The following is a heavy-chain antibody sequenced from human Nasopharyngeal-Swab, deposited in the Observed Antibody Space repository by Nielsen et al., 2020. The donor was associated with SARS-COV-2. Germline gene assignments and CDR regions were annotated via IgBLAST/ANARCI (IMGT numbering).Heavy chain of an antibody. CDR3: ARGDPYYYGMDV. Sequence: VRQAPGKGLEWVSVIYSGGNTYYADSVKGRFTISRDNSKNTLYLQMNSLRAEDTAVYYCARGDPYYYGMDVWGQGTTVTVSS. J-gene: IGHJ6*02. CDR2: IYSGGNT. V-gene: IGHV3-53*01.